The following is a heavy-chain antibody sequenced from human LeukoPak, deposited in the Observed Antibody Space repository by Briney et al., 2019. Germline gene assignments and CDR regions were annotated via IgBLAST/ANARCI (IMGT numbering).Heavy chain of an antibody. J-gene: IGHJ5*02. CDR1: GFTFSNYA. CDR3: AKGGIGYCSSTSCYVFPFDP. D-gene: IGHD2-2*01. CDR2: ISGSGGST. V-gene: IGHV3-23*01. Sequence: GSLRLSCAASGFTFSNYAMSWVRPAPGKGLEWVSVISGSGGSTYYADSVKGRFTISRDNSENTLFLQMNSLRAEDTAVYYCAKGGIGYCSSTSCYVFPFDPWGQGTLVTVSS.